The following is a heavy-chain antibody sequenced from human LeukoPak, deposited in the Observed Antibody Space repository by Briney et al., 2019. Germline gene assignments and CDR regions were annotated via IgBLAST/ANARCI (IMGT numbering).Heavy chain of an antibody. D-gene: IGHD5-18*01. CDR3: ATQPGSTAAFDI. CDR2: SHKSGET. J-gene: IGHJ3*02. CDR1: GVSMTNYY. V-gene: IGHV4-59*08. Sequence: PSETLSLTCTVSGVSMTNYYWSWIRQPPGKGLEWIAYSHKSGETKYNPSLKSRITISVDTSKNEFSLKLSSVTAADTAVYYCATQPGSTAAFDIWGQGTTLTVSA.